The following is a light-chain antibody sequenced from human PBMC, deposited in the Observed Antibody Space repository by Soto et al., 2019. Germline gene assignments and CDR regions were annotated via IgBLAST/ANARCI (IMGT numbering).Light chain of an antibody. CDR2: GAF. CDR3: QYLGA. CDR1: QNIGNS. J-gene: IGKJ2*01. Sequence: EMDMTQSPATLSVSPGEGATLSCRAAQNIGNSLGWYQQRPGQAPRLLIYGAFHRATGIPTRFSGSGSGTEFTLPISSLQPEDSATYYCQYLGAFGQGTKLEIK. V-gene: IGKV3-15*01.